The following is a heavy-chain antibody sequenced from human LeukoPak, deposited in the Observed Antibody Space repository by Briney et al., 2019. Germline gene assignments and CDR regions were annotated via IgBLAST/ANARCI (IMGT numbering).Heavy chain of an antibody. J-gene: IGHJ4*02. D-gene: IGHD1-7*01. CDR1: GFTFNRYW. CDR3: AACRRGGTIDY. CDR2: IKKDGSDT. V-gene: IGHV3-7*05. Sequence: GGSLRLSCAVSGFTFNRYWMTWVRQAPGKGLERVANIKKDGSDTYYADPVKGRCTISRDNARNTLYLQMSSLRAEDTAVYYCAACRRGGTIDYWGQGPLLTVSS.